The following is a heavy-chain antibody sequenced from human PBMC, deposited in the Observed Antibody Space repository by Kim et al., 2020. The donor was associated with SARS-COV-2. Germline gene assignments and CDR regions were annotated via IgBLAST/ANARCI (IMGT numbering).Heavy chain of an antibody. CDR1: GYTLTDYA. D-gene: IGHD6-6*01. CDR2: INTNTGNP. Sequence: ASVKVSCTASGYTLTDYAINWVRQAPGQGLEWMGWINTNTGNPTYAQGFTGRFVFSLGTPVSTTYLQVSSLKAEDTAVYYCARDRLDGMDVWGQGTTVTV. CDR3: ARDRLDGMDV. V-gene: IGHV7-4-1*02. J-gene: IGHJ6*02.